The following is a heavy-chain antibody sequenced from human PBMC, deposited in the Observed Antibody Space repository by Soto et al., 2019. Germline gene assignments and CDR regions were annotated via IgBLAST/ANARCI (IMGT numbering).Heavy chain of an antibody. CDR3: ARDRSDSSRADSFDI. CDR2: IYRGDAT. CDR1: GFTVSDNY. V-gene: IGHV3-53*01. J-gene: IGHJ3*02. D-gene: IGHD6-25*01. Sequence: GGSLRLSCAVSGFTVSDNYMSWVRQAPGKGLEWVSVIYRGDATHYADSVKGRFTISRDNSENTVYLQMNSLRAEDTAVYYCARDRSDSSRADSFDIWGQGTMVPVSS.